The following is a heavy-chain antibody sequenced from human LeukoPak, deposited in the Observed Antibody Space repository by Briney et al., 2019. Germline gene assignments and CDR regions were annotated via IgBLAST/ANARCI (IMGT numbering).Heavy chain of an antibody. Sequence: PSETLSLTCAVYGGSFSGYYWSWIRQHPGEGLEWIGYIHYSGITYYNPSLKSRVTISVATSKNQFSLKLTSVTAADTAVYYCANYDSSGYYTFAFWGQGTLVTVSS. CDR2: IHYSGIT. CDR3: ANYDSSGYYTFAF. D-gene: IGHD3-22*01. CDR1: GGSFSGYY. V-gene: IGHV4-31*11. J-gene: IGHJ4*02.